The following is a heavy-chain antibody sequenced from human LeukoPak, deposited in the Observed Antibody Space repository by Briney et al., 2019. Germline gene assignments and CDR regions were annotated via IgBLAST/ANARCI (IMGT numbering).Heavy chain of an antibody. CDR1: GGTISSYY. CDR3: ARWYSSGWAFDY. CDR2: IHYSGST. J-gene: IGHJ4*02. Sequence: SETLSLTCTVSGGTISSYYWNWIRQPPGKGLDWIGYIHYSGSTKYNPSLKSRVTISADTSKKQFSLKLSFVTAADTAVYYCARWYSSGWAFDYWGQGTLVTVSS. D-gene: IGHD6-19*01. V-gene: IGHV4-59*08.